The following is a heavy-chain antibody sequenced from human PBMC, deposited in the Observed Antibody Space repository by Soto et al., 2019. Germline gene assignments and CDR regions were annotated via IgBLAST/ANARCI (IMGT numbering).Heavy chain of an antibody. CDR2: ISGSGGST. V-gene: IGHV3-23*01. D-gene: IGHD3-22*01. CDR1: GFTFSSYA. Sequence: GGSLRLSCAASGFTFSSYAMSWVRQAPGKGLEWVSAISGSGGSTYYADSVKGRFTISRDNSKNTLYLQMNSLRAEDTAVYYCAKDHYDSSGYYPTPFDYWGQGTRVTVSS. CDR3: AKDHYDSSGYYPTPFDY. J-gene: IGHJ4*02.